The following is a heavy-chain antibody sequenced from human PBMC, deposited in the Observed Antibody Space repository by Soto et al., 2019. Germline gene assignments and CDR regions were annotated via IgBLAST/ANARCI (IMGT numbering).Heavy chain of an antibody. D-gene: IGHD3-3*01. J-gene: IGHJ4*02. CDR1: GFTFSSYA. CDR2: TSGSGGST. V-gene: IGHV3-23*01. CDR3: AKLRFSDY. Sequence: LRLSCATSGFTFSSYAMSWVRQAPGKGLEWVSGTSGSGGSTYYADSVKGRFTISRDNSKNTLYLQMNSLRAEDTAVYYCAKLRFSDYWGKGNLVTVSS.